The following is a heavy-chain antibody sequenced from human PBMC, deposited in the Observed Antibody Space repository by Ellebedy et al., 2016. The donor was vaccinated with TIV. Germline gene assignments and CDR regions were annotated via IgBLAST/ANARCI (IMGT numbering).Heavy chain of an antibody. J-gene: IGHJ6*02. V-gene: IGHV4-31*03. Sequence: SETLSLTCTVSGGSISSGGYYWSWIRQHPGKGLEWIGYIYYSGSTYYNPSLKSRVTISVDTSKNQFSLKLSSVTAADTAVYYCARVPRTLSGGGMDVWGQGTTVTVSS. CDR3: ARVPRTLSGGGMDV. CDR1: GGSISSGGYY. CDR2: IYYSGST. D-gene: IGHD2-8*02.